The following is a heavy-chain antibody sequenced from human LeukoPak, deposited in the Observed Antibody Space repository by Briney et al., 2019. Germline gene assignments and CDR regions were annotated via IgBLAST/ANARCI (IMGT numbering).Heavy chain of an antibody. CDR2: ISAYNGNT. CDR3: ARGYCSSTSCPTHYYYYYMDV. V-gene: IGHV1-18*01. D-gene: IGHD2-2*01. CDR1: GYTFTSYG. Sequence: EASVKVSCKASGYTFTSYGISWVRQAPGRGLEWMGWISAYNGNTNYAQKLQGRVTMTTDTSTSTAYMELRSLRSDDTAVYYCARGYCSSTSCPTHYYYYYMDVWGKGTTVTVSS. J-gene: IGHJ6*03.